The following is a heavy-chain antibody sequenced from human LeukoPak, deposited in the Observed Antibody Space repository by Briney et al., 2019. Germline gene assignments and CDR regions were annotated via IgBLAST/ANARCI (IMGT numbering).Heavy chain of an antibody. CDR2: ISYDGSNK. D-gene: IGHD2-2*01. Sequence: GRSLRLSCAASGLTFSSYAMHWVRQAPGKGLEWVAAISYDGSNKYYADSVKGRFTISRDNSKNTLYLQMNSLRAEDTAVYYCAVKGPAAEYGMDVWGQGTTVTVSS. J-gene: IGHJ6*02. CDR3: AVKGPAAEYGMDV. V-gene: IGHV3-30-3*01. CDR1: GLTFSSYA.